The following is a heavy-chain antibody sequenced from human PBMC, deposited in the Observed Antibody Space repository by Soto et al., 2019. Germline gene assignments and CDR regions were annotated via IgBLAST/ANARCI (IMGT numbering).Heavy chain of an antibody. J-gene: IGHJ5*02. CDR1: GGSISSGGYY. CDR3: ARVGSCRGGSCYDWFDP. CDR2: IYYSGST. Sequence: QVQLQESGPGLVKPSQTLSLTCTVSGGSISSGGYYWSWIRQHPGKGLEWIGYIYYSGSTSYNPALKSRVTLTVDTSKNQFSLKLSSVTAADTAVYYCARVGSCRGGSCYDWFDPWGQGTLVTVSS. V-gene: IGHV4-31*03. D-gene: IGHD2-15*01.